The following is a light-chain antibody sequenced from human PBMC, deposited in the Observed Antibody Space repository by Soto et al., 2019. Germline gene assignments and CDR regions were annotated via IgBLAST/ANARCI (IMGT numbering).Light chain of an antibody. Sequence: ETVYMQSALTLYQYPVKRATXSCRASQSISISYLAWYQQRPGHAPRLLIYGASIRATGIPDRFIGSGSGTEFTLTISRLDPEDFALYYCHQYVIYSWTFGQRTKVNIK. V-gene: IGKV3-20*01. J-gene: IGKJ1*01. CDR2: GAS. CDR1: QSISISY. CDR3: HQYVIYSWT.